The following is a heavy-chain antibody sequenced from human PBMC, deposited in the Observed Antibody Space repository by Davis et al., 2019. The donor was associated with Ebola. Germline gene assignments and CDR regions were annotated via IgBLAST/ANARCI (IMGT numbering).Heavy chain of an antibody. Sequence: PSETLSLTCAVSGGSISSSNWWSWVRQSPGKGLEWIGQIYHSGITNYNPSLKSRITISINKSKNHFSLKLSSVTAADTAVYFCAKDRVTGSYFDCWGQGTLVTVSS. CDR1: GGSISSSNW. V-gene: IGHV4-4*02. CDR2: IYHSGIT. D-gene: IGHD7-27*01. J-gene: IGHJ4*02. CDR3: AKDRVTGSYFDC.